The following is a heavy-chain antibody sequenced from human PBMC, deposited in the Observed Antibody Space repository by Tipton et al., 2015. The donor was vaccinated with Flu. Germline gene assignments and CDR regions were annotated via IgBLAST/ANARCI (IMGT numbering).Heavy chain of an antibody. D-gene: IGHD6-13*01. V-gene: IGHV4-38-2*01. Sequence: TLSLTCAVSGYSISSGYYWNWIRQAPGKGLEWIGEINYSGDSKYSPSLKSRVTISADTSKKQISLNVTSITAADTAIYYCARGGSWPHSWFDPWGQGILVTVSS. J-gene: IGHJ5*02. CDR1: GYSISSGYY. CDR2: INYSGDS. CDR3: ARGGSWPHSWFDP.